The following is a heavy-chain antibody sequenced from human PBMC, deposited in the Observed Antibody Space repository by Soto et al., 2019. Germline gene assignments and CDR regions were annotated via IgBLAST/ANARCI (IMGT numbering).Heavy chain of an antibody. CDR2: IYHSGTA. D-gene: IGHD2-15*01. CDR1: DGSISTYF. Sequence: QVQLQESGPGLVQPSETLSLTCTVSDGSISTYFWTWIRQPPVKGLEWIGHIYHSGTADYNPSLKSRVAMSVDTSKNQFSLNLTSVTAADTATYYCARGKYCSGGSCERFDPWGQGALVTVSS. V-gene: IGHV4-59*01. CDR3: ARGKYCSGGSCERFDP. J-gene: IGHJ5*02.